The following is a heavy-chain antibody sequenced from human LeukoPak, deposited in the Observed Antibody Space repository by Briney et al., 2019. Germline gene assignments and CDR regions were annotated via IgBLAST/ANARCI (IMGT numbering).Heavy chain of an antibody. Sequence: SETLSLTCAVYGGSITGYYWSWIRQTPGRGLEWVGEVHYTGATSYNPSLKSRATISTDTSKNQFSLRLSSVTAADTTVYYCARGNILTGYCFDFWGQEALVTVSS. CDR2: VHYTGAT. J-gene: IGHJ4*02. CDR1: GGSITGYY. CDR3: ARGNILTGYCFDF. D-gene: IGHD3-9*01. V-gene: IGHV4-34*01.